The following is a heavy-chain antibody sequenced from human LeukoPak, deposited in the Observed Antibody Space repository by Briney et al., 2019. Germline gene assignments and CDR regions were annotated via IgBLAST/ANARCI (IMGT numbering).Heavy chain of an antibody. Sequence: PGGSLRLSCAASGFTFSSYGMHWVRQAPGKGREWVAFIRYDGSNKYYADSVKGRLTISRDNSKNTLYLQMNSLRAEDTAVYYCAKDQGPRDPFFLPDYWGQGTLVTVSS. D-gene: IGHD2/OR15-2a*01. CDR3: AKDQGPRDPFFLPDY. CDR1: GFTFSSYG. CDR2: IRYDGSNK. J-gene: IGHJ4*02. V-gene: IGHV3-30*02.